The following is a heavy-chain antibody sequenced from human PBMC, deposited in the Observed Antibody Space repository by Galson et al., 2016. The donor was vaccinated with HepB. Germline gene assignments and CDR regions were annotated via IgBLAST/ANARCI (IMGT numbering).Heavy chain of an antibody. CDR1: GFSFSSYA. Sequence: SLRLSCAASGFSFSSYAMSWVRQAPGKGPEWVSTITGRGTSTYYADSVEGRFTISRDNSKSTLYLQINGLRVDDTAVYYCAKRRGAAMIAAKVGDDFWGQGTLVIVSS. V-gene: IGHV3-23*01. D-gene: IGHD1-26*01. CDR3: AKRRGAAMIAAKVGDDF. J-gene: IGHJ4*02. CDR2: ITGRGTST.